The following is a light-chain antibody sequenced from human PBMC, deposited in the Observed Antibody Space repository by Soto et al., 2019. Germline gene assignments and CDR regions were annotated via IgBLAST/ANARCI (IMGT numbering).Light chain of an antibody. CDR3: SSFASSNTWV. CDR1: SSDVGAYNY. CDR2: EVT. V-gene: IGLV2-8*01. J-gene: IGLJ3*02. Sequence: QSALTQPPSASGSPGQSVTISCTGTSSDVGAYNYVSWYQQHAGKAPKLVIYEVTKRPSGVPDRFSGSNSANTASLPVSGLQAEDESDYYCSSFASSNTWVFGGGTQLTVL.